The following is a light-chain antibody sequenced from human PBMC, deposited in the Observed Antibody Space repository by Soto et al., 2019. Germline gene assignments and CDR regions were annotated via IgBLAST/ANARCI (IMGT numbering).Light chain of an antibody. Sequence: SALTQPASVSGSPGQAITISFTGTSSDVGGYSYVSCYQQHPGKAPKLMIYEVSNRPSGVSNRFSGSKSGNTASLTISGLQAEDEADYYCSSYTSSSTLYVFGTGTKVTVL. V-gene: IGLV2-14*01. CDR2: EVS. CDR3: SSYTSSSTLYV. CDR1: SSDVGGYSY. J-gene: IGLJ1*01.